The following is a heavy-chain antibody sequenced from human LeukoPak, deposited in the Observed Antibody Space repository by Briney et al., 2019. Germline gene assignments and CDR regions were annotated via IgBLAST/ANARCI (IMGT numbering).Heavy chain of an antibody. CDR2: IYPGDSDT. V-gene: IGHV5-51*01. Sequence: GESLKISCKGSGYSFTSYWIGWVRQMPGKGLEWMGIIYPGDSDTRYSPSFQGQVTISADKSISTAYLRRSSLKASDTAMYYCARQNLDTAMVTIDYWGQGTLVTVSS. CDR1: GYSFTSYW. J-gene: IGHJ4*02. D-gene: IGHD5-18*01. CDR3: ARQNLDTAMVTIDY.